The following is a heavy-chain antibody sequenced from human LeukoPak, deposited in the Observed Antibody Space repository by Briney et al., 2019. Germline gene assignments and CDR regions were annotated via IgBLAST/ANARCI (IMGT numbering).Heavy chain of an antibody. D-gene: IGHD6-13*01. CDR1: GYTLTELS. Sequence: GASVKVSCEVSGYTLTELSMHWVRQAPGKGLEWMGGFDPEDGETIYAQKFQGRVTMTTDTSTSTAYMELRSLRSDDTAVYYCARVGPGAAANNPWGQGTLVTVSS. J-gene: IGHJ5*02. V-gene: IGHV1-24*01. CDR2: FDPEDGET. CDR3: ARVGPGAAANNP.